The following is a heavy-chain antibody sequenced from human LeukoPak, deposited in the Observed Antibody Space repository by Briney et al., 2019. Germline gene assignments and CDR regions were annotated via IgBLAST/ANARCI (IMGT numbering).Heavy chain of an antibody. V-gene: IGHV3-23*01. J-gene: IGHJ4*02. CDR1: GFTFSSYA. CDR2: ISGSGSST. Sequence: GGSLRLSCAGSGFTFSSYAVRSVRQAPVKGLEWVSGISGSGSSTHYADSVKGRFTISRDNSKSTLYLQMSSLRDEDTAVYYCANYRSWGQGTLVTVSS. D-gene: IGHD1-14*01. CDR3: ANYRS.